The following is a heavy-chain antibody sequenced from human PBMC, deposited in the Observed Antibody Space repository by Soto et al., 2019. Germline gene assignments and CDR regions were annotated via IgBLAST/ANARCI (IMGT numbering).Heavy chain of an antibody. V-gene: IGHV1-24*01. J-gene: IGHJ4*02. CDR2: FDPEDGET. Sequence: WASVKVSCKVSGYTLTELSMHWVRQAPGKGLEWMGGFDPEDGETIYAQKFQGRVNMTGETSTDTAYMELSSLRSEDTAVYYCATRFSPSGGYDILTGYPPYYFDYWGQGTLVTVSS. CDR1: GYTLTELS. CDR3: ATRFSPSGGYDILTGYPPYYFDY. D-gene: IGHD3-9*01.